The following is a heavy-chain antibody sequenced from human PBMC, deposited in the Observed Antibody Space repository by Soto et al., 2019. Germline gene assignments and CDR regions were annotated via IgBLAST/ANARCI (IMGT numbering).Heavy chain of an antibody. CDR2: INPSGGST. J-gene: IGHJ6*02. V-gene: IGHV1-46*01. D-gene: IGHD1-26*01. Sequence: QVQLVQSGAEVKKPGASVKVSCKASGYTFTSYYMHWVRQAPGQGLECMGIINPSGGSTSYAQKLQGRVTMTRDTSTSTVYMELSSLRSEDTPVYYCARDNRTSFYYYYGMDVWGQGTTVTVSS. CDR3: ARDNRTSFYYYYGMDV. CDR1: GYTFTSYY.